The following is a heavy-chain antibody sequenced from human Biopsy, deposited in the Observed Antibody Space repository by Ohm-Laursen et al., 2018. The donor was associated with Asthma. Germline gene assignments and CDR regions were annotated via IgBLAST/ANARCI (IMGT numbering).Heavy chain of an antibody. J-gene: IGHJ4*02. CDR3: ARPRWGPYGY. CDR1: GGTFSSYA. Sequence: SVKVSCKASGGTFSSYAISWVRQAPGQGLEWMGGIIPIFGTANYAQKFQGRVTITADESTSTAYMELSSLRSDDTAVYYCARPRWGPYGYWGQGTLVTVSS. D-gene: IGHD4-17*01. CDR2: IIPIFGTA. V-gene: IGHV1-69*13.